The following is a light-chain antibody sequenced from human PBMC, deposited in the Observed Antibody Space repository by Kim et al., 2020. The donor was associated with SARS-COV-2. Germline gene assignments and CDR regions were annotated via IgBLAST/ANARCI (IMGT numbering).Light chain of an antibody. CDR2: GEN. CDR1: ANSGSKYD. J-gene: IGLJ3*02. CDR3: HSYDTRLSQWV. V-gene: IGLV1-40*03. Sequence: GQRVTISCTGDANSGSKYDVQWFQQSPGAAPNLLMYGENIRPSGVPDRFSGSKSGASASLAITGLQAEDEATYYCHSYDTRLSQWVFGGGTQLTVL.